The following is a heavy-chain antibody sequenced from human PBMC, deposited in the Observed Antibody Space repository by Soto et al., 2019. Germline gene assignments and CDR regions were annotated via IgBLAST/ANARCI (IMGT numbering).Heavy chain of an antibody. CDR3: ARPAGPFDY. J-gene: IGHJ4*02. Sequence: QVQLVESGGGVVQPGRSLRLSCTASGFTFRSFAMHWVRQAPGKGLEWLALVSFDGRSKYYADSVKGRFTISRDNSNSTVFLQMTGLRSEDTGVYYCARPAGPFDYWGQGTLVTVSS. CDR2: VSFDGRSK. CDR1: GFTFRSFA. V-gene: IGHV3-30*04.